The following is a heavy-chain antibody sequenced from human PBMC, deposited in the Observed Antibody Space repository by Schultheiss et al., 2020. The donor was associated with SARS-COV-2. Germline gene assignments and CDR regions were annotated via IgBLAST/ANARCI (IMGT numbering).Heavy chain of an antibody. D-gene: IGHD3-3*01. CDR2: ISGSGGST. Sequence: GGSLRLSCAASGFTFSSYAMSWVRQAPGKGLEWVSAISGSGGSTYYADSVKGRFTISRDNAKNTLFLQMNSLRAEDTAVYDCARDRYGFWSGFDYWGQGTLVTVSS. CDR3: ARDRYGFWSGFDY. J-gene: IGHJ4*02. V-gene: IGHV3-23*01. CDR1: GFTFSSYA.